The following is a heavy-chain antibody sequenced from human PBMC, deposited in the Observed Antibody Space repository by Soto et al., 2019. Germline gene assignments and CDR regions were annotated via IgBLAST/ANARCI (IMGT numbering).Heavy chain of an antibody. Sequence: ASVKVSCKASGYTFTSYGISWVRQAPGQGLEWMGWISAYNGNTNYAQKLQGRVTMTTDTSTSTAYMELRSLRSDDTAVYYCARDSKNLGPPDAFDIWGQGTMVTVSS. CDR1: GYTFTSYG. V-gene: IGHV1-18*01. J-gene: IGHJ3*02. CDR3: ARDSKNLGPPDAFDI. CDR2: ISAYNGNT.